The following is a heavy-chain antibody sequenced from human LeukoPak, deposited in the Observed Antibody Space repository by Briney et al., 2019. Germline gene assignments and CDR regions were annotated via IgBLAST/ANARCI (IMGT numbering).Heavy chain of an antibody. CDR2: INHSGST. V-gene: IGHV4-34*01. CDR1: GGSFSGYY. CDR3: ARGLFVGPHPVHIAAAGPFDY. J-gene: IGHJ4*02. D-gene: IGHD6-13*01. Sequence: PSETLSPTCAVYGGSFSGYYWSWIRQPPGKGLEWIGEINHSGSTNYNPSLKSRVTISVDTSKNQFSLKLSSVTAADTAVYYCARGLFVGPHPVHIAAAGPFDYWGQGTLVTVSS.